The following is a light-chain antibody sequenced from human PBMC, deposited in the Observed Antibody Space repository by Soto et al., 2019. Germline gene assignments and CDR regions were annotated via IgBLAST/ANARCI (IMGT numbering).Light chain of an antibody. J-gene: IGKJ1*01. CDR1: QSVSSSF. CDR2: GAF. V-gene: IGKV3-20*01. Sequence: DIVLTQSPGIISLSPWETATLSCRDSQSVSSSFLAWYQQKVGQAPRLLIYGAFNRATGIPARFSGSGSGTDFTLTISRLEPEEFAVYYCKQYGRSPRTVGKGTKVAIK. CDR3: KQYGRSPRT.